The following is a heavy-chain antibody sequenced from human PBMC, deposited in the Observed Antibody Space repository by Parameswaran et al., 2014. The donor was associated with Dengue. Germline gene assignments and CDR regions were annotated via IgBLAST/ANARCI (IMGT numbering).Heavy chain of an antibody. Sequence: VRQMPGKGLEWVSYISSSGSTIYYADSVKGRFTISRDNAKNSLYLQMNSLRAEDTAVYYCANPPGFDLWGRGTLVTVSS. V-gene: IGHV3-48*03. D-gene: IGHD3-10*01. CDR3: ANPPGFDL. J-gene: IGHJ2*01. CDR2: ISSSGSTI.